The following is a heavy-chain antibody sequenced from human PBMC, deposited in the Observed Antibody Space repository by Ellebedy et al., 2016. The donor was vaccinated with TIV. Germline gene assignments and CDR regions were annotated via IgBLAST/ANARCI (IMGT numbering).Heavy chain of an antibody. V-gene: IGHV3-7*01. CDR1: EFAFETDW. Sequence: GESLKISCAASEFAFETDWMTWVRQAPGKGLEWVANINHEGSDKSYVDSVKGRFTISRDNAKSSLYLQMNSLRAEDTAVYYCARVRNYGPYEIFDYWGQGTLVTVSS. CDR3: ARVRNYGPYEIFDY. D-gene: IGHD3-10*01. J-gene: IGHJ4*02. CDR2: INHEGSDK.